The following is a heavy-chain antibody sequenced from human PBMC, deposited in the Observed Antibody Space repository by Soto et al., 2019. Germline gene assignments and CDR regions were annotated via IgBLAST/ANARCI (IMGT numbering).Heavy chain of an antibody. J-gene: IGHJ4*02. CDR2: IYYSGST. CDR3: ARGPLNPIVPAAISNYFDY. V-gene: IGHV4-59*01. D-gene: IGHD2-2*01. Sequence: PSETLSLTCTVSGGSISSYYWSWIRQPPGKGLEWIGYIYYSGSTNYNPSLKSRVTISVDTSKNQFSLKLSSVTAADTAVYYCARGPLNPIVPAAISNYFDYWGQGTLVTVS. CDR1: GGSISSYY.